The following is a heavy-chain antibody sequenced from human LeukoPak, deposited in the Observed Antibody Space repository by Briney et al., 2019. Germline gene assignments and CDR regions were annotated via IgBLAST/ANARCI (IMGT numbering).Heavy chain of an antibody. CDR3: ARGPDYYFYMDV. J-gene: IGHJ6*03. V-gene: IGHV3-21*01. Sequence: PGGSLSLSCAASGFTFSSYWMHWVRQAPGKGLEWVSCISSTTTYIYDADSVKGRFTISRDNAKNSLYLLMNSLRAEDTAVYYCARGPDYYFYMDVWGKGTTVTVSS. CDR1: GFTFSSYW. CDR2: ISSTTTYI.